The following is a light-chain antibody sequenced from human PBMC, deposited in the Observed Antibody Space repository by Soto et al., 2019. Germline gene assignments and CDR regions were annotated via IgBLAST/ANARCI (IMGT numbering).Light chain of an antibody. CDR2: GAS. J-gene: IGKJ1*01. Sequence: EIVLTQSPATLSVSPGERATLSCRASQSVSSNLAWYQQQPGQAPRLLIYGASTTATGIPARFSGSGSGTEFTLTINSLQSEDFAVYYCQQYNDWPPWTFGQGTKVDIK. CDR1: QSVSSN. CDR3: QQYNDWPPWT. V-gene: IGKV3-15*01.